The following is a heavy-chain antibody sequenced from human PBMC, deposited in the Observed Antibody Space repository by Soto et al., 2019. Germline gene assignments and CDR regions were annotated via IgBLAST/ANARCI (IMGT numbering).Heavy chain of an antibody. V-gene: IGHV3-30*18. Sequence: QVQLVESGGGVVQPGRSLRLSCAASGFTFSSYGMHWVRQAPGKGLEWVAVISYDGSNKYYADSVKGRFTISRDNSKNTLYLQMNSLRAEDTAVYYCANGDYRDYVLNRVPFDPWGQGTVVTVSS. CDR2: ISYDGSNK. J-gene: IGHJ5*02. D-gene: IGHD4-17*01. CDR3: ANGDYRDYVLNRVPFDP. CDR1: GFTFSSYG.